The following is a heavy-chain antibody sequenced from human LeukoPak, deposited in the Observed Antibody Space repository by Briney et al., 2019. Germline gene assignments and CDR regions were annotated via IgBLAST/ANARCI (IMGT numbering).Heavy chain of an antibody. CDR2: INPKSGGT. V-gene: IGHV1-2*02. CDR3: ATIAVTVLGDY. J-gene: IGHJ4*02. Sequence: GASVKVSCKASGYTFTDYYIHWVRPAPGQELEWMGWINPKSGGTNYAQKFQGRVTMTRDTSISTAYMELSRLRSDDTAVYYCATIAVTVLGDYWGQGTLVTVSS. D-gene: IGHD6-19*01. CDR1: GYTFTDYY.